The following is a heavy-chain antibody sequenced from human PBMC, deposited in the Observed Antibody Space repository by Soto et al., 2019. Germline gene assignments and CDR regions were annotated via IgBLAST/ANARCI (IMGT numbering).Heavy chain of an antibody. CDR3: TSGPFHDTSGVDY. CDR2: IKTKTYGEAI. V-gene: IGHV3-15*07. D-gene: IGHD3-22*01. CDR1: GFTFSNAW. J-gene: IGHJ4*02. Sequence: EVQLVESGGGLVKPGGSLRLSCAASGFTFSNAWMNWVRQAPGRGLEWVGRIKTKTYGEAIDYAAHVKGRVTISRDDSKNTLYLQMNSLKTEDTAVYYCTSGPFHDTSGVDYWGQGTLVTVSS.